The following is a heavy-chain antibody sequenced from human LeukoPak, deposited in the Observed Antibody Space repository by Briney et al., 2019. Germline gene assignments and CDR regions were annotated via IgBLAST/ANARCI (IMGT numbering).Heavy chain of an antibody. Sequence: SETLSLTCTVSGGSISSYYWSWIRQPPGKGLEWIGYIYYSGSTNYNPSLKSRVTISVDTSKNQFSLKLSSVTAADTAVYYCARDNTYTRETPFDPWGQGTLVTVSS. CDR1: GGSISSYY. J-gene: IGHJ5*02. CDR2: IYYSGST. CDR3: ARDNTYTRETPFDP. D-gene: IGHD5-24*01. V-gene: IGHV4-59*01.